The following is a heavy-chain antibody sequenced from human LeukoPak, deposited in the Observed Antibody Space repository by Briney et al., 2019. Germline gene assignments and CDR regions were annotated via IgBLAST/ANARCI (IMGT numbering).Heavy chain of an antibody. J-gene: IGHJ4*02. CDR2: INSDGTTT. Sequence: PGGSLRLSCAASGFTFSSYWMHWVRQGPGKELTWVSHINSDGTTTNYADSVKGRFTISRDNAKNSLYLQMNSLRAEDTAVYYCARAPGPYNWNYDEGWGDFDYWGQGTLVTVSS. D-gene: IGHD1-7*01. V-gene: IGHV3-74*01. CDR1: GFTFSSYW. CDR3: ARAPGPYNWNYDEGWGDFDY.